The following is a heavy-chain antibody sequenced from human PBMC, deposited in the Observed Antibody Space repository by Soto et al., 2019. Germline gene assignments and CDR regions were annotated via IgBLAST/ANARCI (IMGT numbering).Heavy chain of an antibody. CDR1: GYSFTSYW. D-gene: IGHD6-19*01. Sequence: GESLKISCKGSGYSFTSYWIGWVRQMPGKGLEWMGIIYPGDSDTRYSPSFQGQVTISADKSISTAYLQWSSLKASDTAMYYCASRSYSSGPSTLGGNYYYYYGMDVWGQGTTVTVSS. CDR3: ASRSYSSGPSTLGGNYYYYYGMDV. CDR2: IYPGDSDT. V-gene: IGHV5-51*01. J-gene: IGHJ6*02.